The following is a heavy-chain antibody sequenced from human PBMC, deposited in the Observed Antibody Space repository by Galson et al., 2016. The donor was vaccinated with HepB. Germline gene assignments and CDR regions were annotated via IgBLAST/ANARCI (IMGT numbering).Heavy chain of an antibody. CDR3: ARVSHTTGHYYFDS. V-gene: IGHV1-2*02. D-gene: IGHD1-1*01. J-gene: IGHJ4*02. Sequence: ASGYTVTDYYLHWVRQAPGQGLEWMGWINPDSGGTNYAQNFQGRVTMTWDTSISTAYMELIRLRSDDTAVYYCARVSHTTGHYYFDSWGQGTLVTVSS. CDR1: GYTVTDYY. CDR2: INPDSGGT.